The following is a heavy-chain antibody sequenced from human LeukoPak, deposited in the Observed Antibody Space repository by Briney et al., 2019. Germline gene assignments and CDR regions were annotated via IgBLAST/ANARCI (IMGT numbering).Heavy chain of an antibody. CDR3: ARFRPFDSLQTVNAFDI. CDR2: INSDGSST. Sequence: GGSLRLSCAASGFTLSSYWMHWVRQAPGKGLVWVSRINSDGSSTSYADSVKGRFTISRDNAKNTLYLQMNSLRAEDTAVYYCARFRPFDSLQTVNAFDIWGQGTMVTVSS. CDR1: GFTLSSYW. D-gene: IGHD3-22*01. V-gene: IGHV3-74*01. J-gene: IGHJ3*02.